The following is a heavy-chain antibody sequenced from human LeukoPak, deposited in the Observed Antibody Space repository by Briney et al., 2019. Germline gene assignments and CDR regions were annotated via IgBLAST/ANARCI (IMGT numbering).Heavy chain of an antibody. CDR1: GGSISTYY. Sequence: PSETLSLTCTVSGGSISTYYWNWIRQPPGRGLEWIGYIYHSGSTNYNPSLQSRVTISVDTSKNQFSLNLNSVTAADTAVYYCARGGAARLHFQNWGQGTLVTVSS. CDR3: ARGGAARLHFQN. D-gene: IGHD6-6*01. V-gene: IGHV4-59*01. CDR2: IYHSGST. J-gene: IGHJ1*01.